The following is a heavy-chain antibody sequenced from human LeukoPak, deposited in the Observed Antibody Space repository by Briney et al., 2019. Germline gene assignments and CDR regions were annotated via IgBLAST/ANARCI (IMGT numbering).Heavy chain of an antibody. V-gene: IGHV1-24*01. D-gene: IGHD1/OR15-1a*01. CDR2: FDPEDGET. Sequence: ASVKVSCKVSGYTLNELSMHWVRQAPGKGLEWMGGFDPEDGETIYAQKFQGRVTMTEDTSTDTAYMELSSLRSEDTAVYYCATVGLTTENNFNNWFDPWGQGTLVTVSS. J-gene: IGHJ5*02. CDR1: GYTLNELS. CDR3: ATVGLTTENNFNNWFDP.